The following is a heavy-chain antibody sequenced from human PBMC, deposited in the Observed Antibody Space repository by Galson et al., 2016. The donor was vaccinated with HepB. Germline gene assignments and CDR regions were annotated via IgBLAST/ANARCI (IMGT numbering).Heavy chain of an antibody. D-gene: IGHD3-10*01. CDR2: IYYSGST. CDR1: GASINSGGYY. J-gene: IGHJ6*02. V-gene: IGHV4-31*03. Sequence: TLSLTCTVSGASINSGGYYWSWIRQHPGKGLEWIGHIYYSGSTYYTPSLKSRVTISLDTSKSQFSLKVSSVTAADTAVYFCARGVRGVIAIYYYYSMDVWGQGTTVTVS. CDR3: ARGVRGVIAIYYYYSMDV.